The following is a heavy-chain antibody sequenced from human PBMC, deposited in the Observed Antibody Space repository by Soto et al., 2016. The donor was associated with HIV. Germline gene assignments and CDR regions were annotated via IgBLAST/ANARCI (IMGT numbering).Heavy chain of an antibody. Sequence: EVQLLESGGGLVQPGGSLRLSCAASGFTFSSYAMSWVRQAPGKGLEWVSAISGSGGSTYYADSVKGRFTISRDNSKNTLYLQMNSLRAEDTAVYYCANGYCSGGSCYYPLGDYFDYWGQGTLVTVSS. CDR3: ANGYCSGGSCYYPLGDYFDY. CDR2: ISGSGGST. D-gene: IGHD2-15*01. V-gene: IGHV3-23*01. J-gene: IGHJ4*02. CDR1: GFTFSSYA.